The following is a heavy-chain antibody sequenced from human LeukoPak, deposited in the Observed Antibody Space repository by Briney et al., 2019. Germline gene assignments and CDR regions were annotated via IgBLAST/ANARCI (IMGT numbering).Heavy chain of an antibody. J-gene: IGHJ5*02. V-gene: IGHV2-5*02. CDR3: ARYTYYYDSSGYYAKDNWFDP. CDR1: GFSLSTNGVG. Sequence: SGPTLVNPTQTLTLTCTFSGFSLSTNGVGVGWIRQPPGKALEWLALLYWDDDKRYSPSLKSRLTFTKDTSKNQVVLTMTNMDPVDTATYYCARYTYYYDSSGYYAKDNWFDPWGQGTLVTVSS. CDR2: LYWDDDK. D-gene: IGHD3-22*01.